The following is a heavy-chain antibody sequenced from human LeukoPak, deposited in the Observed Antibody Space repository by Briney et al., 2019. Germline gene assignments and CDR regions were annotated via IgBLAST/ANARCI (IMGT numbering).Heavy chain of an antibody. Sequence: SGTLSLTCAVSGGSISSNNWWGWVRQPPGKGLEWIGEIYHSGSPNYNPSLRSRVTISVDKSRNHFSLNLSSVTAADTAVYYCARVNINNWHSCDYWGQGTLVTVSS. D-gene: IGHD1-1*01. CDR2: IYHSGSP. J-gene: IGHJ4*02. V-gene: IGHV4-4*02. CDR1: GGSISSNNW. CDR3: ARVNINNWHSCDY.